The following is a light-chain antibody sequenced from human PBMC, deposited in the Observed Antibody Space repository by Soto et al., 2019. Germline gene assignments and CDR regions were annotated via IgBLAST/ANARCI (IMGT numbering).Light chain of an antibody. CDR2: DNQ. CDR3: GTWDSSLTIGVI. J-gene: IGLJ2*01. CDR1: SSNVGKNF. V-gene: IGLV1-51*01. Sequence: QSVLTQPPSVSAAPGQKVSLSCSGSSSNVGKNFVSWYQHVPGKAPKLLIYDNQKRPSGIPDRFSASKSGTLATLDITGLQTGDEADYYCGTWDSSLTIGVIFGGGTKLTVL.